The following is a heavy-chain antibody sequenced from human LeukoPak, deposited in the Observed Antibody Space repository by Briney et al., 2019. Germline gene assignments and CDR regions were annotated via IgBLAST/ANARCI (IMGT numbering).Heavy chain of an antibody. CDR2: ISSSSSYM. Sequence: TGGSLRLSCAASGFTFSSYSMNWVRQAPGKGLEWVSSISSSSSYMYYADSVKGRFTISRDNAKNSLYLQMNSLRAEDTAVYYCARRGYCSSTSCYTFDYWGQGTLVTVSS. D-gene: IGHD2-2*02. V-gene: IGHV3-21*01. CDR1: GFTFSSYS. J-gene: IGHJ4*02. CDR3: ARRGYCSSTSCYTFDY.